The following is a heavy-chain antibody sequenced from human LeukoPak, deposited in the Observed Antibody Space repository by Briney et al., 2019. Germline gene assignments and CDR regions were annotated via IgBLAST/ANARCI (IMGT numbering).Heavy chain of an antibody. D-gene: IGHD3-10*01. V-gene: IGHV7-4-1*02. CDR2: IDTTTGNP. J-gene: IGHJ4*02. CDR1: GYPFSSHF. Sequence: ASVKVSCKASGYPFSSHFLNWVRQAPGQGLEWMGNIDTTTGNPRYAQDFTGRFVFSLDTSVSTAYLQITSLKADDTAAYYCVRGTPTPGMDYWGQGTQVTVSS. CDR3: VRGTPTPGMDY.